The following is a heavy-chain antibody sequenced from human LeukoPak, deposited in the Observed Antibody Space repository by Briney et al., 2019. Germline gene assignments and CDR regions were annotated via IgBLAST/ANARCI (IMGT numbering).Heavy chain of an antibody. V-gene: IGHV3-23*01. Sequence: PGGSLRLSCAASGFTLSSYAMSWVRQAPGKGLEWVSAISGSGGSTYYADSVKGRFTISRDNSKNTLYLQMNSLRAEDTAVYYCAKDRRAARGVGAFDIWGQGTMVTVSS. CDR2: ISGSGGST. D-gene: IGHD6-6*01. J-gene: IGHJ3*02. CDR3: AKDRRAARGVGAFDI. CDR1: GFTLSSYA.